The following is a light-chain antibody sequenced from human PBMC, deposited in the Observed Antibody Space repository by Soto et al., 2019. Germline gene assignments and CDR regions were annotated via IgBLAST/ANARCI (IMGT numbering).Light chain of an antibody. Sequence: EIVMTQSPSTLSVSPGERATLSWRASQSISSNYLAWYQQKPGQSPRLLIYGASSRATGIPDRFSGRGYRTDFNLTISRLETEDFAAYFCQQYGTSPRTFGQGTKVDIK. V-gene: IGKV3-20*01. CDR2: GAS. J-gene: IGKJ1*01. CDR3: QQYGTSPRT. CDR1: QSISSNY.